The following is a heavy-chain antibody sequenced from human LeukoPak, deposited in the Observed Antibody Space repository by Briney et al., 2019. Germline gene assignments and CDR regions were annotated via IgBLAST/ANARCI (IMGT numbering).Heavy chain of an antibody. J-gene: IGHJ4*02. D-gene: IGHD2/OR15-2a*01. CDR3: ARAIGPLWDY. Sequence: SETLSLTCAVYGGSFSGYYWSWIRQPPGKGLEWIGEINHSGSTNYNPSLKSRVTISVDMSKNQFSLKLSSVTAADTAVYYCARAIGPLWDYWGQGTLVTVSS. CDR2: INHSGST. V-gene: IGHV4-34*01. CDR1: GGSFSGYY.